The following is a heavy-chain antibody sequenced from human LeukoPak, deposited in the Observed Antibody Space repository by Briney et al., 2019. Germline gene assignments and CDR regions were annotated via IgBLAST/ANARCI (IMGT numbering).Heavy chain of an antibody. CDR3: ARAFPHSYGPSFDY. CDR1: GGSISSYY. J-gene: IGHJ4*02. V-gene: IGHV4-59*01. Sequence: SETLSLTCTVSGGSISSYYWSWIRQPPGKGLERIGYIYYSGSTNYNPSLKSRVTISVDTSKNQFSLKLSSVTAADTAVYYCARAFPHSYGPSFDYWGQGTLVTVSS. CDR2: IYYSGST. D-gene: IGHD5-18*01.